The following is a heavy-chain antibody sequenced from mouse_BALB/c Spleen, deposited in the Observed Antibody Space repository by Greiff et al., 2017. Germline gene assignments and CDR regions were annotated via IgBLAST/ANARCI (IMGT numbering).Heavy chain of an antibody. CDR2: ISSGSSTI. V-gene: IGHV5-17*02. D-gene: IGHD1-1*01. CDR1: GFTFSSFG. J-gene: IGHJ1*01. Sequence: DVKLVESGGGLVQPGGSRKLSCAASGFTFSSFGMHWVRQAPEKGLEWVAYISSGSSTIYYADTVKGRFTISRDNPKNTLFLQMTSLRSEDTAMYYCARLSTVEGYWYFDVWGAGTTVTVSS. CDR3: ARLSTVEGYWYFDV.